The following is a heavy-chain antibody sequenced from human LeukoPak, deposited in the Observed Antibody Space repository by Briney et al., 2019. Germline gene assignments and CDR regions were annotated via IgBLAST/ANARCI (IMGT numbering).Heavy chain of an antibody. V-gene: IGHV3-7*03. J-gene: IGHJ4*02. Sequence: SGGFLRLSCAASGFTFSSYWMSWVRQAPGKGLEWVANIKQDGSEKYYVDSVKGRFTISRDNAKNSLYLQMNSLRAEDTAVYYCARDKADCSGGSCYYFDYWGQGTLVTVSS. CDR3: ARDKADCSGGSCYYFDY. D-gene: IGHD2-15*01. CDR1: GFTFSSYW. CDR2: IKQDGSEK.